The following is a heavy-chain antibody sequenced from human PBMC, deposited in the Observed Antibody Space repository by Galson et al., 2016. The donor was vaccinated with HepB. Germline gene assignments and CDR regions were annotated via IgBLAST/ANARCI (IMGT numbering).Heavy chain of an antibody. CDR2: IYYSGST. V-gene: IGHV4-30-2*01. Sequence: TLSLTCAVSGGSVSSGGFPWSWIRQPPGKGLEWIGYIYYSGSTYYNPSLKSRVTISIDRSKNQFSLKLSSVTAADPAVYFCAKAWGSRLTPSNWYFDLWGRGALVSVSS. CDR3: AKAWGSRLTPSNWYFDL. D-gene: IGHD3-16*01. J-gene: IGHJ2*01. CDR1: GGSVSSGGFP.